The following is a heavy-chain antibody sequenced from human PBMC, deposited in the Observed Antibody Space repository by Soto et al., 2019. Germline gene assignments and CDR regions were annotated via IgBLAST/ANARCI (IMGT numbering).Heavy chain of an antibody. CDR2: IKQEGSEK. D-gene: IGHD1-26*01. V-gene: IGHV3-7*01. CDR3: ARVVGSTQMDFDY. CDR1: GFTFSSYW. J-gene: IGHJ4*02. Sequence: EVQLVESGGGLVQPGESLRLSCAASGFTFSSYWMTWVRQAPGKGLEWVANIKQEGSEKYYVESVRGRFTMSRDNAKNSLYLQMNSLRAEDTAVYYCARVVGSTQMDFDYWGQGTLVTVSS.